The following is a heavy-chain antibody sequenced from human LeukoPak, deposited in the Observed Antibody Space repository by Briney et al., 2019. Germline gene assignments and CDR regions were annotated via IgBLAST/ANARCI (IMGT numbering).Heavy chain of an antibody. CDR1: GGSISSGDYY. CDR2: IYYSGST. J-gene: IGHJ4*02. CDR3: ARGAMSGYVVDY. D-gene: IGHD5-12*01. V-gene: IGHV4-30-4*08. Sequence: SETLSLTCTVSGGSISSGDYYWSWIRQPPGKGLEWIGYIYYSGSTYYNPSLKSRVTISVGTSKNQFSLKLSSVTAADTAVYYCARGAMSGYVVDYWGQGTLVTVSS.